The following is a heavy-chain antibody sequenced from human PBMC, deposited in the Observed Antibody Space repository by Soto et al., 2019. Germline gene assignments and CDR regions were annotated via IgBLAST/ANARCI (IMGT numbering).Heavy chain of an antibody. J-gene: IGHJ5*02. CDR3: ARDFLYSRGWYGSIDP. Sequence: GSSVQVSCTASGYPFTSYGISWVRQAPGQGLEWMGWISAYNGNTNYAQKLQGRVTMTTDTSTSTAYMELRSLRSDDTAGYYRARDFLYSRGWYGSIDPPGPGTLLSV. CDR1: GYPFTSYG. D-gene: IGHD6-19*01. V-gene: IGHV1-18*04. CDR2: ISAYNGNT.